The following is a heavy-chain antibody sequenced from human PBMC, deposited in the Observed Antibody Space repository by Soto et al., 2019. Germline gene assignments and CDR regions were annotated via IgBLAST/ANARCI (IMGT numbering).Heavy chain of an antibody. J-gene: IGHJ4*02. D-gene: IGHD2-8*02. Sequence: SGPTLVNPTQTLTLTCTFSGFSLSTSGMRVGWIRQPPGKALEWLARIDWDDDKFYSTSLKTRLTISKDTSKNQVVLTMTNMEPVDTATYYCARNYITGFAYWGQRTLVTVSS. CDR3: ARNYITGFAY. CDR1: GFSLSTSGMR. V-gene: IGHV2-70*04. CDR2: IDWDDDK.